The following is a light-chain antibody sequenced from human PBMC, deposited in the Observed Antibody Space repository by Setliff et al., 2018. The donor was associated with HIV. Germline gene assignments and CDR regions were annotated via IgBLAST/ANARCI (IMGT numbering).Light chain of an antibody. V-gene: IGLV2-23*02. CDR1: SSDVGSYNL. CDR2: EVT. J-gene: IGLJ1*01. Sequence: QSALTRPASVSGSPGQSITISCTGTSSDVGSYNLVSWYQQRPGKAPKLIMYEVTKWPSGISDRFSGSKSGNTASLTISGLQADDEADYYCCSYGSSDTFVFGTGTKV. CDR3: CSYGSSDTFV.